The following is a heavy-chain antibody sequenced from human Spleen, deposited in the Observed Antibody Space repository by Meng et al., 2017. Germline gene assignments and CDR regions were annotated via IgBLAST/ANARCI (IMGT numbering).Heavy chain of an antibody. V-gene: IGHV4-31*03. J-gene: IGHJ3*02. CDR1: GASISSGGYY. CDR2: IYYSGST. D-gene: IGHD1-26*01. CDR3: ARDSICGAWGHAFDI. Sequence: LRLSCTVSGASISSGGYYWSWIRQHPGKGLEWIGYIYYSGSTYYNPSLKSRVTISVDTSKNQFSVKLSSVTAADTAVYYCARDSICGAWGHAFDIWGQGTMVTVSS.